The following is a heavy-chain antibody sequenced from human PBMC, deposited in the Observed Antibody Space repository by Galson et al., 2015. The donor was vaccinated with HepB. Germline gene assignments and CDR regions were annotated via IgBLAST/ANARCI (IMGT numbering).Heavy chain of an antibody. CDR1: GYTFSDYG. CDR2: ISAYNGNT. D-gene: IGHD6-13*01. Sequence: SVKVSCKASGYTFSDYGISWVRQAPGQGLEWMGWISAYNGNTNYAQKLQGRVTMTRDTSTSTAYMELRSLRSDDTAVYYCARDSASYSSSWDNWFDPWGQGTLVTVSS. V-gene: IGHV1-18*01. CDR3: ARDSASYSSSWDNWFDP. J-gene: IGHJ5*02.